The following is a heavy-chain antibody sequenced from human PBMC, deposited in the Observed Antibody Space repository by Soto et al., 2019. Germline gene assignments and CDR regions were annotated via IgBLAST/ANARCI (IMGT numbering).Heavy chain of an antibody. CDR3: AKDSRLAPYGGNSRPYYYCYGMDV. Sequence: GGSLRLSCAASGFTFSSYAMSWVRQAPGKGLEWVSAISGSGGSTYYADSVKGRFTISRDNSKNTLYLQMNSLRAEDTAVYYCAKDSRLAPYGGNSRPYYYCYGMDVWGQGTTVTVSS. CDR1: GFTFSSYA. V-gene: IGHV3-23*01. CDR2: ISGSGGST. J-gene: IGHJ6*02. D-gene: IGHD2-21*02.